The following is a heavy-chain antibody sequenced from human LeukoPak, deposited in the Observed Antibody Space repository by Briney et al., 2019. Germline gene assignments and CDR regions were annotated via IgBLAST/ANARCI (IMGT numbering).Heavy chain of an antibody. V-gene: IGHV3-23*01. CDR2: ISGSGDNT. CDR1: GFTFNNYA. Sequence: GGSVRLSCAASGFTFNNYAMSWVRQAPGKGLEWVSTISGSGDNTYYADSVKGRFTISRDNSKNTLYLQMNSLRAEDTAVYYCANDFDYWGQGTLVTVSS. CDR3: ANDFDY. J-gene: IGHJ4*02.